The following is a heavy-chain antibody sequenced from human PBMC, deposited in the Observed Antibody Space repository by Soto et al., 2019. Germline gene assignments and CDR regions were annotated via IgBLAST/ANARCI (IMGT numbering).Heavy chain of an antibody. D-gene: IGHD1-1*01. V-gene: IGHV5-51*01. J-gene: IGHJ3*02. CDR3: ARQHNWNDVMVDAFDI. CDR2: IYPGDSDT. Sequence: GESLKISCKGSGYSFTSYWIGWVRQMPGKGLEWMGIIYPGDSDTRYSPSFQGQVTISADKSISTAYLQWSSLKASDTAMYYCARQHNWNDVMVDAFDIWGQGTMVTVSS. CDR1: GYSFTSYW.